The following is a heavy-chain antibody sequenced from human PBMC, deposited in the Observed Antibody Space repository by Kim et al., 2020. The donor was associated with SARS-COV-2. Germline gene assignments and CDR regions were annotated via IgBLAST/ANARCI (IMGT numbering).Heavy chain of an antibody. D-gene: IGHD6-19*01. CDR1: GYTFTSYA. J-gene: IGHJ4*02. V-gene: IGHV1-3*01. Sequence: ASVKVSCKASGYTFTSYAMHWVRQAPGQRLEWMGWINAGNGNTRYSQKFQGRVTITRDTSASTAYMELSSLRSEDTAVYYCASASPGDSSGWGFDYWGQGTLVTVSS. CDR2: INAGNGNT. CDR3: ASASPGDSSGWGFDY.